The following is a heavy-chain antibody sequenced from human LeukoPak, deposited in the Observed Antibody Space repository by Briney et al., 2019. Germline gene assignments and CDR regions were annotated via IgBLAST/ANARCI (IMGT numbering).Heavy chain of an antibody. CDR1: GGSISSYY. CDR2: IYYSGST. D-gene: IGHD3-22*01. V-gene: IGHV4-59*08. J-gene: IGHJ5*02. CDR3: ARHARYYDSSGYYGFDP. Sequence: PSETLSLRCTVSGGSISSYYWSWIRQPPGKGLEWIGYIYYSGSTNYNPSLKSRVTISVDTSKNRFSLKLSSVTAADTAVYYCARHARYYDSSGYYGFDPWGQGTLVTVSS.